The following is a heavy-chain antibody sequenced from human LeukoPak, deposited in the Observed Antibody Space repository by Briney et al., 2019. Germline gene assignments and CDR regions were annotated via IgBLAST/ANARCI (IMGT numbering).Heavy chain of an antibody. CDR1: GYTFTDYY. CDR2: INPNSGGT. CDR3: AIYLSSGGDY. V-gene: IGHV1-2*02. D-gene: IGHD3-10*01. Sequence: GASVKVSCKASGYTFTDYYIHWVRQAPGQGLEYMGWINPNSGGTSYAQKFHDRVTMTRDTSLTSAYLELSRLTSDDTAVYYCAIYLSSGGDYWGQGTLVTVPS. J-gene: IGHJ4*02.